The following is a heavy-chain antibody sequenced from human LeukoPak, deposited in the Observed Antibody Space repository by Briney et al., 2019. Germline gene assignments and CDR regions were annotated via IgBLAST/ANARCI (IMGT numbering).Heavy chain of an antibody. CDR1: GGSISSYY. V-gene: IGHV4-59*01. Sequence: PSETLSLTCPVSGGSISSYYWSWIRQPPGKGLEWIGYIYYSGSTNYNPSLKSRVTISVDTSKNQFSLKLSSVTAADTAVYYCARVIAAAGTDAFDIWGQGTMVTVSS. D-gene: IGHD6-13*01. CDR3: ARVIAAAGTDAFDI. CDR2: IYYSGST. J-gene: IGHJ3*02.